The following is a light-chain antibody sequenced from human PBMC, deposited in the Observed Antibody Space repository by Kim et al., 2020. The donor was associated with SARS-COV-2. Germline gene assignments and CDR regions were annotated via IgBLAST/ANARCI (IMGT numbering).Light chain of an antibody. V-gene: IGKV1-5*01. CDR1: QRTSRW. CDR3: QQYYSFPYT. Sequence: DIQMTQSPSTLPASVGDRVTITCRASQRTSRWLAWYQQKPGKAPKFLINDASNLERGVPSRFSGSGSGTEFTLTIDSLQPDDFATYYCQQYYSFPYTFGQGTKLEI. CDR2: DAS. J-gene: IGKJ2*01.